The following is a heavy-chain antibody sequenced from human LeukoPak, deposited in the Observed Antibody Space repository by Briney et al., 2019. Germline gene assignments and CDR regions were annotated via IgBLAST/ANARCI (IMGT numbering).Heavy chain of an antibody. D-gene: IGHD2-15*01. CDR2: ISAYNGNT. V-gene: IGHV1-18*01. CDR1: GYSFISSG. CDR3: AGDQCSGGSCYPFDY. Sequence: ASVKVSCKASGYSFISSGISWVRQAPGQGLEWMGWISAYNGNTNYAQKLQGRVTMTTDTSTSTAYMELRSLRSDDTAVYYCAGDQCSGGSCYPFDYWGQGTLVTGSS. J-gene: IGHJ4*02.